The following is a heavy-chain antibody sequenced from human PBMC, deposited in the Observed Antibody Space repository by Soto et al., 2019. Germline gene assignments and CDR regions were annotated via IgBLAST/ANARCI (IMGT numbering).Heavy chain of an antibody. V-gene: IGHV1-69*04. J-gene: IGHJ4*02. D-gene: IGHD1-26*01. CDR2: IIPILGIA. CDR1: GGAFSSYT. CDR3: VRDDIGLGIDY. Sequence: GAPVEVSSKACGGAFSSYTISWVRQAPGQGLEWMGRIIPILGIANYADSVEGRFTISRDNAKNTLYLQMNSLRAEDTAVYYCVRDDIGLGIDYWGLGTLVTVPS.